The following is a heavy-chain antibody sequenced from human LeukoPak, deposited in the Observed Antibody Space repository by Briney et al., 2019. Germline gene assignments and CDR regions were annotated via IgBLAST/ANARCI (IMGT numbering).Heavy chain of an antibody. V-gene: IGHV2-5*02. CDR3: AHRRATTVTTFFDY. CDR1: GFSLSTSGVG. CDR2: IYWDDDK. Sequence: ESGPTLVNPTQTLTLTCTFSGFSLSTSGVGVGWIRQPPGKALEWLALIYWDDDKRYNPSLKSRLTITKDTSKNQVVLTMTNVDPVDTATYYCAHRRATTVTTFFDYWGQGTLVTVSS. J-gene: IGHJ4*02. D-gene: IGHD4-17*01.